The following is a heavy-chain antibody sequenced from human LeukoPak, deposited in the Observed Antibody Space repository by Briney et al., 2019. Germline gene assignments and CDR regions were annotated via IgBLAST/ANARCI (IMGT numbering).Heavy chain of an antibody. V-gene: IGHV3-23*01. CDR1: GFTFSSYA. J-gene: IGHJ5*02. Sequence: GGSLRLSCAASGFTFSSYAMSWVRQAPGKGLEWVSATSASGSSTYYADSVKGRLTISRDNARRSLFLQMNILRVEDTALYYCARLNWDDGEVSGFDQWGQGLLVTVSS. CDR2: TSASGSST. CDR3: ARLNWDDGEVSGFDQ. D-gene: IGHD1-26*01.